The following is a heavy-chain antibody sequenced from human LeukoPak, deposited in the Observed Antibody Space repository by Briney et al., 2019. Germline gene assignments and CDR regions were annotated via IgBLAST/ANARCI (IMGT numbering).Heavy chain of an antibody. CDR2: ISYDGSNK. CDR1: GFTFSSYA. Sequence: GRSLRLSCAASGFTFSSYAMHWVRQAPGKGLEWVAVISYDGSNKYYADSVKGRFTISRDNSKNTLYLQMNSLRAEDTAVYYCARDGAEMAPFNAFDIWGQGTMVTVSS. V-gene: IGHV3-30*04. D-gene: IGHD5-24*01. CDR3: ARDGAEMAPFNAFDI. J-gene: IGHJ3*02.